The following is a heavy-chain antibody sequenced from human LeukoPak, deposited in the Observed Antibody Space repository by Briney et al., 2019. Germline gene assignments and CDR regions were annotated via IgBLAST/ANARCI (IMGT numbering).Heavy chain of an antibody. V-gene: IGHV1-2*02. D-gene: IGHD5-18*01. CDR1: GYTFTDYY. J-gene: IGHJ6*02. CDR3: ARDMGYGYSHYYYGMDV. CDR2: INPNSGGT. Sequence: ASVKVSCKASGYTFTDYYMHWVRQAPGQGLEWMGWINPNSGGTNYAQKFQGRVTMTRDTSISTAYMELSRLRSDDTAVYYCARDMGYGYSHYYYGMDVWGQGTTVTVSS.